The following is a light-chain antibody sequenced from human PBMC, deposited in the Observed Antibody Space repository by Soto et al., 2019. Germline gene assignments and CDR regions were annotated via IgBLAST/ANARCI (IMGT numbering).Light chain of an antibody. J-gene: IGLJ2*01. V-gene: IGLV2-14*01. Sequence: QSALTQPASVSGSPGQSVTISCTGTSSDVGGFNYVSWYQQHPGKVPKLVIYDVNDRPSGVSDRFSGSKSGNTASLTISGLQAEDEADYFCSAYTCDTIHVIFGGGTKLTVL. CDR3: SAYTCDTIHVI. CDR2: DVN. CDR1: SSDVGGFNY.